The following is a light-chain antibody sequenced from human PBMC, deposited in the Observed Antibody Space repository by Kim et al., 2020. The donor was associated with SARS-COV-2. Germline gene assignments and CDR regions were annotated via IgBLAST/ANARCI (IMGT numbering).Light chain of an antibody. CDR3: QQYHSYPYT. Sequence: SAAGGDRVTTNGRARQSSSGWVGWYQKKPGIAPKVLIYTASTLQSGVPSRFSGSGSGKEFTLTINSMQPDDFATYYCQQYHSYPYTFGQGTKLEI. CDR2: TAS. J-gene: IGKJ2*01. V-gene: IGKV1-5*03. CDR1: QSSSGW.